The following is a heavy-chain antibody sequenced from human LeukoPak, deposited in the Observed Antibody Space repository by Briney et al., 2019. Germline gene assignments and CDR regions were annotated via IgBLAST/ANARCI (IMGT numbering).Heavy chain of an antibody. V-gene: IGHV3-74*01. CDR2: ISDDGGIT. Sequence: PGGSLRLSCAASGFNFRTYWMHWVRQAPGKGLVWVSHISDDGGITNYADSVEGRFTISRDTAKNTLYLQMNSLRADDTAVYYCARGRYYGMDVWGQGTTVTVSS. J-gene: IGHJ6*02. CDR3: ARGRYYGMDV. CDR1: GFNFRTYW.